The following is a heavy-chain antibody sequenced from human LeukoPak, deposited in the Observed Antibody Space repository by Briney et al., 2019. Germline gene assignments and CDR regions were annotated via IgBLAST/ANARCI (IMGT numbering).Heavy chain of an antibody. CDR1: GGSISSYY. CDR2: IYYSGST. J-gene: IGHJ4*02. Sequence: SETLSLTCTVSGGSISSYYWSWIRQPPGKGLEWIGYIYYSGSTNYNPSLKSRVTISVDTSKNQFSLKLSSVTAADTAVYYCARGMAAVAKGAFDYWGQGTLVTVSS. D-gene: IGHD6-19*01. V-gene: IGHV4-59*12. CDR3: ARGMAAVAKGAFDY.